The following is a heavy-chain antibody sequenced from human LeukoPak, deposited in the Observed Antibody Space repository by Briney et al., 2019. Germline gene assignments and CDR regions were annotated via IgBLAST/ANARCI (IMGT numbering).Heavy chain of an antibody. Sequence: GASVKVSCKASGYTFTGYYMHWVRQAPGQGLEWMGRINPNNGGTNYAQKFQGRVTMTRDTSISTAYMELSRLRSDDTAVYYCARGDGYLIPGFDYWGQGTLVTVSS. J-gene: IGHJ4*02. D-gene: IGHD5-24*01. CDR2: INPNNGGT. V-gene: IGHV1-2*06. CDR1: GYTFTGYY. CDR3: ARGDGYLIPGFDY.